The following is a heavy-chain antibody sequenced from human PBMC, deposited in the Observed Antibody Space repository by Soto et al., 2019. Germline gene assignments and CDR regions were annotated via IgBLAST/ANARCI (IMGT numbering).Heavy chain of an antibody. J-gene: IGHJ3*02. CDR1: SGSISSSNW. V-gene: IGHV4-4*02. CDR2: IYHSGST. CDR3: ARADYGDYVDAFDI. Sequence: SETLSLTCAVSSGSISSSNWWSWVRQPPGKGLEWIGEIYHSGSTNYNLSLKSRVTISVDKSKNQFSLKLSSVTAADTAVYYCARADYGDYVDAFDIWGQGTMVTVSS. D-gene: IGHD4-17*01.